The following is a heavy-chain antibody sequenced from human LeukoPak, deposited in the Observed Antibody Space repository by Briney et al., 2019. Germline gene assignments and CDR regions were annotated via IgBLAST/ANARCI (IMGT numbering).Heavy chain of an antibody. D-gene: IGHD3-16*01. CDR1: GGSISSYY. CDR3: ARVGDYALKD. Sequence: SETLSLTCTVSGGSISSYYWSWIRQPAGKGLEWIGRIYTSGSTNYNPSLKSRVTMSVDTSKSQCTLKLSSVTAADTAVYYCARVGDYALKDWGQGTLVTVSS. J-gene: IGHJ4*02. V-gene: IGHV4-4*07. CDR2: IYTSGST.